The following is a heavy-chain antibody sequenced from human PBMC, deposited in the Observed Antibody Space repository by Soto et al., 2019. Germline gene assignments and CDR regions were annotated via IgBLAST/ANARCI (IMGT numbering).Heavy chain of an antibody. J-gene: IGHJ4*02. CDR2: IYYSGST. CDR3: PREESGTFDY. V-gene: IGHV4-30-4*01. CDR1: GDSISRSAYH. D-gene: IGHD1-1*01. Sequence: QVQLQESGPGLVKPSQTLSLTCTVSGDSISRSAYHWSWIRQPPGKGLEWIGYIYYSGSTYYNPSLKGRVTISEDPSKNQFSRKLGCVIAADAAVYYCPREESGTFDYWARGPLFPVPS.